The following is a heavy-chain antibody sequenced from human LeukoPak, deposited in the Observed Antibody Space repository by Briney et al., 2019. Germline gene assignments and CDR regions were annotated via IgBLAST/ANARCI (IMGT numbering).Heavy chain of an antibody. D-gene: IGHD2/OR15-2a*01. CDR3: ARDPPQSESGLSMSDI. V-gene: IGHV3-21*01. J-gene: IGHJ3*02. CDR2: ISSSSSYI. CDR1: GFTFSSYS. Sequence: GGSLRLSCAASGFTFSSYSMNWVRQAPGKGLEWVSSISSSSSYIYYADSVKGRFTISRDNAKNSLYLQMNSLRAEDTAVYYCARDPPQSESGLSMSDIWGQGTMVTVSS.